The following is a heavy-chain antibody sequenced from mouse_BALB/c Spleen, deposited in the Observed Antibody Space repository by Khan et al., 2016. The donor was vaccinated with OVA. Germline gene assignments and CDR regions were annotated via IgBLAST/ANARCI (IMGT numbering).Heavy chain of an antibody. CDR3: ARDTTWYYFDY. Sequence: VQLQQPGPELVKPGASVKMSCKASGYTFTSYVMHWVKQKPGQGLEWIGYINPYNDGTKYNEKFKGKATLTSDKSSSTAYMEPSSLTSEDSAVYYCARDTTWYYFDYWGQGTTLTVSS. J-gene: IGHJ2*01. CDR2: INPYNDGT. D-gene: IGHD1-1*01. V-gene: IGHV1S136*01. CDR1: GYTFTSYV.